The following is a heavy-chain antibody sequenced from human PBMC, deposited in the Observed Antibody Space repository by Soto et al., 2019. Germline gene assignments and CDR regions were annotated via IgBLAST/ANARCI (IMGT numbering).Heavy chain of an antibody. V-gene: IGHV4-59*01. D-gene: IGHD3-22*01. CDR2: IYSSGNT. Sequence: SETLSLTCTVSGGSISSYYWSWIRQPPGKGLEWIGNIYSSGNTKYNPSLRSRVTISVDASKNQFSLQLISVTAADTAVYYCARDAGYDSSSGLIDNWGKGTRVTGSS. CDR3: ARDAGYDSSSGLIDN. CDR1: GGSISSYY. J-gene: IGHJ4*02.